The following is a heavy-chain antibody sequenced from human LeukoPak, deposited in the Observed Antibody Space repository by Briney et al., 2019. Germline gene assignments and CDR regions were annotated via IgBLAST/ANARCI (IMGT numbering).Heavy chain of an antibody. Sequence: SETLSLTCTVSGGSISSGGYSWSWIRQHPGKGLEWIGYIYYSGSTYYNPSLKSRVTISVDTSKKQFSLKLSSVTAADTAVYYCATYGDYTFFDYWGQGTLVTVSS. J-gene: IGHJ4*02. CDR2: IYYSGST. CDR1: GGSISSGGYS. CDR3: ATYGDYTFFDY. V-gene: IGHV4-31*03. D-gene: IGHD4-17*01.